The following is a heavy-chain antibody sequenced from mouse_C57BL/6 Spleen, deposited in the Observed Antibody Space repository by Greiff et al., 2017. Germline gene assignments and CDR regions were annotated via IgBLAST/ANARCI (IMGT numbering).Heavy chain of an antibody. V-gene: IGHV1-26*01. J-gene: IGHJ3*01. CDR3: ARPNYYGSSPAWFAY. Sequence: EVQLQQSGPELVKPGASVKISCKASGYTFTDYYMNWVKQSHGKSLEWIGDINPNNGGTSYNQKFKGKATLTVDKSSSTAYMELRSLTSEDSAVYYCARPNYYGSSPAWFAYWGQGTLVTVSA. CDR1: GYTFTDYY. CDR2: INPNNGGT. D-gene: IGHD1-1*01.